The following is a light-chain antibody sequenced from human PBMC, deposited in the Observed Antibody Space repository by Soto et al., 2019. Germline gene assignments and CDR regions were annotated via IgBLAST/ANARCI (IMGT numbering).Light chain of an antibody. CDR2: EAS. J-gene: IGKJ5*01. Sequence: DIQLTQSPSLLSASIGDRVTITCRASHDISTFLAWYQQKPGKAPKLLIYEASTLQSGVPSRFSGSGSETEFTLTISSLLPEDFASYHCQQLYTLPFTFGQGTRL. CDR1: HDISTF. V-gene: IGKV1-9*01. CDR3: QQLYTLPFT.